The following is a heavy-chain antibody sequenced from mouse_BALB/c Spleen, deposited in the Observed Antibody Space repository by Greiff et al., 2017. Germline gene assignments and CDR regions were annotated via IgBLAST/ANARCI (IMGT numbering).Heavy chain of an antibody. CDR2: IRNKANGHTT. CDR3: ARANFFHAMDY. Sequence: EVMLVESGGGLVQPGGSLRLSCATSGFTFTDYYMSWVRQPPGKALEWLGFIRNKANGHTTEYSASVKGRFTISRDNSQIILYLQMNTLRAEDSATYYGARANFFHAMDYWGQGTSVTVSS. CDR1: GFTFTDYY. D-gene: IGHD4-1*02. V-gene: IGHV7-3*02. J-gene: IGHJ4*01.